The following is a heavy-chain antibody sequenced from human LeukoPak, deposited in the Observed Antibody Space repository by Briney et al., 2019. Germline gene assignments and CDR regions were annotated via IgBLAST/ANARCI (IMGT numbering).Heavy chain of an antibody. V-gene: IGHV4-34*01. CDR3: ARGGPFQARENWFDP. CDR2: INHSGST. D-gene: IGHD6-6*01. Sequence: SETLSLTCAVYGGSFSGYYWSWIRQPPGKGLEWIGEINHSGSTNYNPSLKSRVTISVDTSKNQFSLKLSSVTAADTAVYYCARGGPFQARENWFDPWGQGTLVTVSS. CDR1: GGSFSGYY. J-gene: IGHJ5*02.